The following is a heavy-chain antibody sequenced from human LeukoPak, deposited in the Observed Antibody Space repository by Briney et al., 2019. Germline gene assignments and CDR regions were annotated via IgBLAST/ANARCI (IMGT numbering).Heavy chain of an antibody. J-gene: IGHJ6*03. D-gene: IGHD1-1*01. CDR2: IYPGDSDT. V-gene: IGHV5-51*01. CDR3: ARLSGYDYYYYYYMDV. CDR1: GYSFTSYW. Sequence: GESLKISCKGSGYSFTSYWIGWVRQMPGKGLEWMGIIYPGDSDTRYSPSFQGQVTISADKPISTAYLQWSSLKASDTAMYYCARLSGYDYYYYYYMDVWGKGTTVTVSS.